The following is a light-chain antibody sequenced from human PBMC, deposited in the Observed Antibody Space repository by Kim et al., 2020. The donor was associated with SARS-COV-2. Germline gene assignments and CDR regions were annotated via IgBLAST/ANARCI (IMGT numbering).Light chain of an antibody. CDR3: AAWGDSLNCV. CDR2: SNN. J-gene: IGLJ3*02. CDR1: SSNIGRNT. Sequence: PGQRFTISCSGSSSNIGRNTVNWYQQLPGTAPKLLIYSNNQRPSGVPDRFSGSKSGTSAFLAISGLQSEDEADYYCAAWGDSLNCVFGGGTQLTVL. V-gene: IGLV1-44*01.